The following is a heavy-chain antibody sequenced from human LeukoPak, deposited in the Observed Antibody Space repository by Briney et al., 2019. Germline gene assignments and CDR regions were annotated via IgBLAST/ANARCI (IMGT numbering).Heavy chain of an antibody. V-gene: IGHV3-15*01. CDR3: TTDLGITMIRGVIVY. J-gene: IGHJ4*02. CDR2: IKSKADGETT. CDR1: GFTFTNAW. D-gene: IGHD3-10*01. Sequence: GESHRLSCAASGFTFTNAWMTWVRQAPGKGLERVGRIKSKADGETTDYAAPVKGRFTMSRDDSKATLYLQMNSLKAEDTAVYYCTTDLGITMIRGVIVYWGQGALVTVSS.